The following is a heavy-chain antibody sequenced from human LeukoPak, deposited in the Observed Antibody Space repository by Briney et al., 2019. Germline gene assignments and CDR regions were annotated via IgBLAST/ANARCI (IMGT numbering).Heavy chain of an antibody. Sequence: SETLSLTCTVSGGSISTTNYYWGWIRQPPGRDLEWIGSIYSSGNTYYNPSLESRVTISVDTSKNQLSLKLTSATAADTSVYYCARHSGLRSPFDPWGQGTLDTVSS. J-gene: IGHJ5*02. CDR1: GGSISTTNYY. D-gene: IGHD3-3*01. CDR3: ARHSGLRSPFDP. CDR2: IYSSGNT. V-gene: IGHV4-39*01.